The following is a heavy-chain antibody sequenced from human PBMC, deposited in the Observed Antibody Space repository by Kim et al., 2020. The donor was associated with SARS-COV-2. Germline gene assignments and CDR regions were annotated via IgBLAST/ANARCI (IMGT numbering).Heavy chain of an antibody. V-gene: IGHV3-23*01. CDR3: ATLPSMITFGGVIVRGGYFDY. Sequence: GGSLRLSCAASGFTFSSYAMSWVRQAPGKGLEWVSAISGSGGSTYYADSVKGRFTISRDNSKNTLYLQMNSLRAEDTAVYYCATLPSMITFGGVIVRGGYFDYWGQGTLVTVSS. J-gene: IGHJ4*02. CDR2: ISGSGGST. D-gene: IGHD3-16*02. CDR1: GFTFSSYA.